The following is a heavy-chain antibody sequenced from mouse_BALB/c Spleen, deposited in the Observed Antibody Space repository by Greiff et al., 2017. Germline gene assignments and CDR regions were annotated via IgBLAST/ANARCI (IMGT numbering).Heavy chain of an antibody. V-gene: IGHV1-4*02. CDR1: GYTFTSYT. J-gene: IGHJ1*01. Sequence: VQLQQSAAELARPGASVKMSCKASGYTFTSYTMHWVKQRPGQGLEWIGYINPSSGYTEYNQKFKDKTTLTADKSSSTAYMQLSSLTSEDSAVYYCARCYGHWYFDVWGAGTTVTVSS. D-gene: IGHD1-2*01. CDR3: ARCYGHWYFDV. CDR2: INPSSGYT.